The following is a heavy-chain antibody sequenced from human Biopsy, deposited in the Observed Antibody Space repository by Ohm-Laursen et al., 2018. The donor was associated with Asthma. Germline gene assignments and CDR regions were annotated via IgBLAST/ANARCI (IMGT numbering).Heavy chain of an antibody. Sequence: SLRLSCAASGFTFANYTMLWVRQAPGKGLELVTIISYDGRNTYYADSVEGRFTISRDNSRNTLFLQLSSLRPEDTAVYYCARGGLHYYEYYGMDVWGQGTTVTVSS. CDR2: ISYDGRNT. D-gene: IGHD2-21*02. V-gene: IGHV3-30*04. CDR1: GFTFANYT. J-gene: IGHJ6*02. CDR3: ARGGLHYYEYYGMDV.